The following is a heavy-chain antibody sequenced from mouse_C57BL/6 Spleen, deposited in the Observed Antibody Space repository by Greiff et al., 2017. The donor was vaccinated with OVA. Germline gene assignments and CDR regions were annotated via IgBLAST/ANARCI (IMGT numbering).Heavy chain of an antibody. CDR2: INPNNGGT. J-gene: IGHJ2*01. V-gene: IGHV1-22*01. CDR1: GYTFTDYN. Sequence: EVQLQQSGPELVKPGASVKMSCKASGYTFTDYNMHWVKQSHGKSLEWIGYINPNNGGTSYNPKFKGQATLTVNKSSSTAYMQLSSLPYEDAAVYYCAREPTVVDYWGQGTTLTVSS. CDR3: AREPTVVDY. D-gene: IGHD1-1*01.